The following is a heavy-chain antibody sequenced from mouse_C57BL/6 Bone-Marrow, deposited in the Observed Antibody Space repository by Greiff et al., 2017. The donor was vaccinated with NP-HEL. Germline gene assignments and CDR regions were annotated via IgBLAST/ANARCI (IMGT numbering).Heavy chain of an antibody. Sequence: DVKLQESGPGLVKPSQSLSLTCSVTGYSITSGYYWNWIRQFPGNKLEWMGYISYDGSNNYNPSLKNRISITRDTSKNQFFLKLNSVTTEDTATYYCARDGYYWYFDVWGTGTTVTVSS. CDR1: GYSITSGYY. CDR2: ISYDGSN. CDR3: ARDGYYWYFDV. J-gene: IGHJ1*03. D-gene: IGHD2-2*01. V-gene: IGHV3-6*01.